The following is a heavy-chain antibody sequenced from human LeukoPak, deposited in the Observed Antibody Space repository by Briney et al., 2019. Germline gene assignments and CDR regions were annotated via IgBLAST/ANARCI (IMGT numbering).Heavy chain of an antibody. CDR1: GGSIRSGSHY. Sequence: SETLSLTCTVSGGSIRSGSHYWAWIRQPAGKGLEWIGRMYISGSTNYNPSLKSRVSISIDKTKNQFSLKLRSVTAADTAIYYCARDYLVGAPLDSWGQGTLVTVSS. CDR3: ARDYLVGAPLDS. V-gene: IGHV4-61*02. D-gene: IGHD1-26*01. J-gene: IGHJ4*02. CDR2: MYISGST.